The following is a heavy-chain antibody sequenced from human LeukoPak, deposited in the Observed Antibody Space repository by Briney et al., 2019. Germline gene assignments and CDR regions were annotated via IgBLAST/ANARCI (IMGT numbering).Heavy chain of an antibody. CDR3: ARDRCSGGVCYSTLDY. CDR2: ISYDGSNK. Sequence: GRSLRLSCAASGFTFSNYALHWVRQAPGKGLEWVAVISYDGSNKYYADYVRGRFTISRDNSKNTLYLQMNSLRAEDTAVYYCARDRCSGGVCYSTLDYWGQGTVVTVSS. CDR1: GFTFSNYA. V-gene: IGHV3-30*04. D-gene: IGHD2-15*01. J-gene: IGHJ4*02.